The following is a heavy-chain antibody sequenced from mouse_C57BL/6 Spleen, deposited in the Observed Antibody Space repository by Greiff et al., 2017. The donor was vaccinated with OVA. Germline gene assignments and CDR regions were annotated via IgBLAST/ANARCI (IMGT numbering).Heavy chain of an antibody. Sequence: QVQLQQPGAELVRPGSSVKLSCKASGYTFTSYWMHWVKQRPIQGLEWIGNIDPSDSETHYNQKFKDKGTLTVDKSSSTAYMQLSSLTSEDSAVYYCERKDDGYYYFDDWGQGTTLTVSS. CDR3: ERKDDGYYYFDD. V-gene: IGHV1-52*01. D-gene: IGHD2-3*01. CDR2: IDPSDSET. CDR1: GYTFTSYW. J-gene: IGHJ2*01.